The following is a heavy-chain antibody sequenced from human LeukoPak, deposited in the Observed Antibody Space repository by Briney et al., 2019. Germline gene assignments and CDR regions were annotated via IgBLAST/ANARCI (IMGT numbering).Heavy chain of an antibody. V-gene: IGHV1-2*02. CDR1: GYTFTGYY. Sequence: ASVKVSCKASGYTFTGYYMHWVRQAPGQGLEWMGWINPNSGGTNYAQKFQGRVTMTRDTSISTAYMELSRLRSDDTAVYYCARDSPVEGAFDVWGQGTMVTVSS. CDR3: ARDSPVEGAFDV. CDR2: INPNSGGT. J-gene: IGHJ3*01.